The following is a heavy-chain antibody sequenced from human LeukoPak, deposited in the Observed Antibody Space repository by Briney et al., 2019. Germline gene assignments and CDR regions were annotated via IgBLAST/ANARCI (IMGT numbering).Heavy chain of an antibody. D-gene: IGHD6-19*01. Sequence: PGGSLRLSXAASGFTFSSYGMHWVRQAPGKGLEWVAFIRYDGSNKYYADSVKARFTLSRDNSKNTMYLQMNTLRAEDTAVYYCATGYSSGWYGRLDYWGQGTLVTVSS. CDR3: ATGYSSGWYGRLDY. CDR1: GFTFSSYG. J-gene: IGHJ4*02. V-gene: IGHV3-30*02. CDR2: IRYDGSNK.